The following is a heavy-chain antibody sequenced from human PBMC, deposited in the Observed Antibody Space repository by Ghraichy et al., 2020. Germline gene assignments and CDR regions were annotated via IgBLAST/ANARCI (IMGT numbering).Heavy chain of an antibody. Sequence: LSLTCAASGFTFSSYWMSWVRQAPGKGLEWVANIKQDGSEKYYVDSVKGRFTISRDNAKNSLYLQMNSLRAEDTAVYYCARDSAYDYIWGSYRFDYWGQGTLVTVSS. J-gene: IGHJ4*02. CDR1: GFTFSSYW. CDR2: IKQDGSEK. CDR3: ARDSAYDYIWGSYRFDY. V-gene: IGHV3-7*03. D-gene: IGHD3-16*02.